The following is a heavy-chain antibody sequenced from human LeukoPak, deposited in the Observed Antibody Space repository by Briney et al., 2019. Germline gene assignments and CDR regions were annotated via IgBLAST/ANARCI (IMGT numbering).Heavy chain of an antibody. CDR2: IYPGDSDT. Sequence: GESLKISCKAPGYTFTTYWIAWVRQMPGKGLEWMGRIYPGDSDTRYSPSFQGQVTISADESITTAYLQWSSLEASDTAIYYCSRHENSYGSGGYYDSWGQGTLVTVSS. V-gene: IGHV5-51*01. D-gene: IGHD3-10*01. CDR3: SRHENSYGSGGYYDS. J-gene: IGHJ4*02. CDR1: GYTFTTYW.